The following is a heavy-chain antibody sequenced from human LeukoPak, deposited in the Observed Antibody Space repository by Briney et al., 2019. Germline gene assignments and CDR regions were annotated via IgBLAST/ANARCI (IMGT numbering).Heavy chain of an antibody. D-gene: IGHD6-19*01. CDR2: IYYTGST. J-gene: IGHJ6*03. Sequence: SETLSLTCTVSSGSISSSTYYWGWIRQPPGKGLEWIGTIYYTGSTYYNPSLKSRVTISVDTSKNQFSLELSSVTAADTAVYYCASGSSGKNYYYYMDVWGKGTTVTVSS. V-gene: IGHV4-39*07. CDR3: ASGSSGKNYYYYMDV. CDR1: SGSISSSTYY.